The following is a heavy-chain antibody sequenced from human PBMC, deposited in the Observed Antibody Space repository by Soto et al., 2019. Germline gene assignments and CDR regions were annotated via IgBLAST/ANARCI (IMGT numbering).Heavy chain of an antibody. CDR2: IYSGGST. J-gene: IGHJ4*02. D-gene: IGHD3-10*01. V-gene: IGHV3-53*02. Sequence: EVQLVETGGGLIQPGGSLRLSCAASGFTVSSNYMSWVRQAPGKGLEWVSVIYSGGSTYYADSVKGRFTISRDNSKNTLYLQMNSLRAEDTAVYYCARETREVTMVRGVNYFDHWGQGTLVTVSS. CDR1: GFTVSSNY. CDR3: ARETREVTMVRGVNYFDH.